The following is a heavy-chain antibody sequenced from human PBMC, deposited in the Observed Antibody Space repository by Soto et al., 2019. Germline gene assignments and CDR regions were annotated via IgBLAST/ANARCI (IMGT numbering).Heavy chain of an antibody. CDR2: IQVGGST. J-gene: IGHJ4*02. CDR1: GGSISNFY. CDR3: ARGFGVTTNPPGH. D-gene: IGHD4-17*01. V-gene: IGHV4-59*01. Sequence: QVKLQESGPGLVKPSETLSLTCTVSGGSISNFYWSWIRQPPGKGPEYIGYIQVGGSTNYNPSLESRVAISVDTSKNQFSLRLTSVTAADTAVYYCARGFGVTTNPPGHWGQGTLVTVSS.